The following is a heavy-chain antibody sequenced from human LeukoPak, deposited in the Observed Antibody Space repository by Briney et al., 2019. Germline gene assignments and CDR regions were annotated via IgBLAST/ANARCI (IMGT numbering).Heavy chain of an antibody. CDR3: ARDSGDYVWGSYRRDAFDI. CDR1: GFTFGSYW. Sequence: GGSLRLSCAASGFTFGSYWMSWVRQAPGKGLEWVSSISSSSSYIYYADSVKGRFTISRDNAKNSLYLQMNSLRAEDTAVYYCARDSGDYVWGSYRRDAFDIWGQGTMVTVSS. D-gene: IGHD3-16*02. V-gene: IGHV3-21*01. CDR2: ISSSSSYI. J-gene: IGHJ3*02.